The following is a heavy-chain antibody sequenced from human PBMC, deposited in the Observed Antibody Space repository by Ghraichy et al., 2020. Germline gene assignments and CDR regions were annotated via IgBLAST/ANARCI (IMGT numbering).Heavy chain of an antibody. CDR2: ISASESTI. V-gene: IGHV3-48*03. D-gene: IGHD3-22*01. CDR3: ARRTDSSGFHFYLDY. J-gene: IGHJ4*02. CDR1: GFTFSRYE. Sequence: GGSLRLSCAASGFTFSRYEMSWVRQAPRKGLEWVANISASESTIHYVDSVKGRFTISRDNAKNSLYLQMNSLRAEDTAVYYCARRTDSSGFHFYLDYWGQGIMVTVSP.